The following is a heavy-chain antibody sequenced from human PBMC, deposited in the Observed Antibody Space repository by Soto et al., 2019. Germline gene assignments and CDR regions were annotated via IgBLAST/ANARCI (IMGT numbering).Heavy chain of an antibody. CDR1: GFTFSSYW. D-gene: IGHD2-15*01. V-gene: IGHV3-74*01. Sequence: QTGGSLRLSCAASGFTFSSYWMHWVRQAPGKGLVWVSRINSDGSNTSYADSVKGRFTISRDNAKNTLYLQMNSLRAEDTAVYYCARDLVVVAATDWFDPWGQGTLVTVSS. CDR2: INSDGSNT. CDR3: ARDLVVVAATDWFDP. J-gene: IGHJ5*02.